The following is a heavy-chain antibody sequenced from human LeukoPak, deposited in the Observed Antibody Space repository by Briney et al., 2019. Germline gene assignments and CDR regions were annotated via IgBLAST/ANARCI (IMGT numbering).Heavy chain of an antibody. CDR1: GFTFDDYA. Sequence: PGGSLRLSCAASGFTFDDYAMHWVRQAPGKGPEWVSGISWNSGSIGYADSVKGRFTISRDNAKNSLYLQMNSLRAEDTALYYCATYGDYLGDYWGQGTLVTVSS. V-gene: IGHV3-9*01. CDR2: ISWNSGSI. D-gene: IGHD4-17*01. J-gene: IGHJ4*02. CDR3: ATYGDYLGDY.